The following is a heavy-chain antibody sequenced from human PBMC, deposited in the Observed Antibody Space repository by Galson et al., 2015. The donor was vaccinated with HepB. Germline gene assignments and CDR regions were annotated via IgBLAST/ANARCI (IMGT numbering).Heavy chain of an antibody. CDR3: ARVPAH. V-gene: IGHV1-3*01. Sequence: SCKASGFTFTNYAIHWVRQAPGQRLEWMGWINAGNGDTIYSQQFQGRVTITRDTSASTASMELSSLRSEDTAVYFCARVPAHWGQGTLVTVSS. CDR1: GFTFTNYA. J-gene: IGHJ1*01. CDR2: INAGNGDT.